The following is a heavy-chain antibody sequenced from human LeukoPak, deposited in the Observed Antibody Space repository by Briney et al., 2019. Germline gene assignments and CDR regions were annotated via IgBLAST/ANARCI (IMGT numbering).Heavy chain of an antibody. CDR1: GFTFSSYW. CDR3: ARASNYYDSSGYYY. CDR2: IKQDGSEK. Sequence: GGSLRLSCAASGFTFSSYWMSWVRQAPGKGLEWVANIKQDGSEKYYVASVKGRFTISRDNAKNSLYLQMNSPRAEDTAVYYCARASNYYDSSGYYYWGQGTLVTVSS. D-gene: IGHD3-22*01. J-gene: IGHJ4*02. V-gene: IGHV3-7*01.